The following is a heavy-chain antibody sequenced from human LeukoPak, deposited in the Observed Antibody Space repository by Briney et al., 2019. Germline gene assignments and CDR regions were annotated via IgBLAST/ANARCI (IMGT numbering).Heavy chain of an antibody. CDR1: GGSISRYY. Sequence: SETLSLTCTVSGGSISRYYWSWIRQSPGRGLELIAYIYYSGTTYYNPSPKSRVTISVPTSKSPFSLKLNSVTAADTALYYCAGGGYCGRASCFAPLFDFWGQGALVSVSS. CDR3: AGGGYCGRASCFAPLFDF. D-gene: IGHD2-2*01. V-gene: IGHV4-59*01. CDR2: IYYSGTT. J-gene: IGHJ4*02.